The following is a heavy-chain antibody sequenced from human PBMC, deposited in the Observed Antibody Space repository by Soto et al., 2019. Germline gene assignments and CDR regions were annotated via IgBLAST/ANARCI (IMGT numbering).Heavy chain of an antibody. CDR1: VASISSGDYY. Sequence: PSESLSLTCTVPVASISSGDYYWSWIRQPPGKGLEWIGYISYGGSTYYNPSLKSRVIISVDTAKNQFSLKLSSVTAAETAVYYCAREARALYYHDSRHLYPFDFWRQGTLVTVSS. J-gene: IGHJ4*02. CDR2: ISYGGST. CDR3: AREARALYYHDSRHLYPFDF. V-gene: IGHV4-30-4*01. D-gene: IGHD3-22*01.